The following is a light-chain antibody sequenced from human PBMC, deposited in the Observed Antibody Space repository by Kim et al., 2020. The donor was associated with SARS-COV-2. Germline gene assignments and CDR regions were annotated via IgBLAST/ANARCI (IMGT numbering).Light chain of an antibody. CDR1: NSGSNR. Sequence: APGKTARITCGGNNSGSNRVHWYQQKPGQGPVLVMKYDRDRPSGIPGRISGSNSGNTATLTITRVEAGDEADYYCQVWDNYSDHVVFGGGTQLTVL. J-gene: IGLJ2*01. CDR2: YDR. CDR3: QVWDNYSDHVV. V-gene: IGLV3-21*04.